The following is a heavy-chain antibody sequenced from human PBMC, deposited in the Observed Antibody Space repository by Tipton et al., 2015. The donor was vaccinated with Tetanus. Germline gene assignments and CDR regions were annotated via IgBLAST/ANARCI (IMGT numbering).Heavy chain of an antibody. J-gene: IGHJ5*02. V-gene: IGHV4-34*01. D-gene: IGHD2-2*01. CDR3: AKGCSSSSVRGRYRTWFDP. Sequence: TLSLTCAVSGGSFTGYFWSWIRQSPGKGLEWIGEIDYSGTTNYNTSLQSRVTISVDTSKKHFSLNLSSVTAADPAVYFCAKGCSSSSVRGRYRTWFDPWGQGTLVIFSS. CDR2: IDYSGTT. CDR1: GGSFTGYF.